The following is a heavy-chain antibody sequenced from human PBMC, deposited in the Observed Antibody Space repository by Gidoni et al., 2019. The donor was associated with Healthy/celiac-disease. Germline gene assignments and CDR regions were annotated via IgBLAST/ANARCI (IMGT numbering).Heavy chain of an antibody. CDR2: IIPIFGTA. D-gene: IGHD6-13*01. J-gene: IGHJ3*02. CDR3: TEAAATQSGAFDI. V-gene: IGHV1-69*01. Sequence: VQLVQSGAVAKTPGSSVTAPCKASGGPFSSSALSRVRQAPGQGLEWMGGIIPIFGTANYAQKFQGRVTITADESTSTAYMELSSLRSEDTAGYYWTEAAATQSGAFDIWGQGTMVTVSS. CDR1: GGPFSSSA.